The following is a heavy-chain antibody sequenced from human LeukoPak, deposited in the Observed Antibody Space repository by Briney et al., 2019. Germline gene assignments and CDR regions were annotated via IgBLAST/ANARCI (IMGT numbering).Heavy chain of an antibody. V-gene: IGHV3-30-3*01. CDR1: GFTFSSYA. CDR3: ARAPPQSLWFGECID. Sequence: GGSLRLSCAASGFTFSSYAIHWVRQAPGKGLEWVAVISYDGSNKYYADSVKGRFTISRDNSKNTLYLQMNSLRAEDTAVYYCARAPPQSLWFGECIDWGQETLVTVSS. D-gene: IGHD3-10*01. J-gene: IGHJ4*02. CDR2: ISYDGSNK.